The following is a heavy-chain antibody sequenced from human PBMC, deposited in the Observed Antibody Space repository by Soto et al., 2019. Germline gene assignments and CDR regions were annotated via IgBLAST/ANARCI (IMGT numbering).Heavy chain of an antibody. CDR2: IYHSGST. Sequence: SETLSLTCAVSSGSISSSNWWSWVRQPPGKGLEWIGEIYHSGSTNYNPSLKSRVTISVDTSKNQFSLKLSSVTAADTAVYYCARGYCSGTSCPLGPDWGQGTLVTVSS. V-gene: IGHV4-4*02. J-gene: IGHJ4*02. CDR3: ARGYCSGTSCPLGPD. D-gene: IGHD2-2*01. CDR1: SGSISSSNW.